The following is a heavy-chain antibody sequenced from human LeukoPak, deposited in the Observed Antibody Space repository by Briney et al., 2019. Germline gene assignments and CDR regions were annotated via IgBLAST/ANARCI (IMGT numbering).Heavy chain of an antibody. D-gene: IGHD3-10*01. CDR3: ARDGSGSYSFDY. CDR2: INPYNGNT. J-gene: IGHJ4*02. V-gene: IGHV1-18*01. CDR1: GYTLTSYG. Sequence: GASVKVSCKASGYTLTSYGISWVRQAPGQGLEWMGWINPYNGNTNYAQKFQGRVTMTTDTSTSTAYMELRSLRSEDTAVYYCARDGSGSYSFDYWGQGTLVTVSS.